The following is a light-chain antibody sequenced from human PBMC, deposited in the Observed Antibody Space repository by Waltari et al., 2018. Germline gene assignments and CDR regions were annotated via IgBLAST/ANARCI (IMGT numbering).Light chain of an antibody. J-gene: IGKJ4*01. CDR2: AES. Sequence: EIVLTQSPGTLSLSPGERATLSCRASESVSSSHLAWYQQKPGQAPRLLVYAESSRATGIPDRFSGSGSGTDFTLTISRLEPEDFAVYYCQQFGSSPLTFGGGTKVEIK. CDR1: ESVSSSH. V-gene: IGKV3-20*01. CDR3: QQFGSSPLT.